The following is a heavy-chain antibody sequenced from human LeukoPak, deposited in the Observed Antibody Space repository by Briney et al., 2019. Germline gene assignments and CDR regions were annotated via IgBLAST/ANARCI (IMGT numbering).Heavy chain of an antibody. D-gene: IGHD2-2*02. CDR1: GYTFTGYY. V-gene: IGHV1-2*02. CDR2: ISPNSGGT. Sequence: ASVKVSCKASGYTFTGYYMHWVRQAPGQGLEWMGWISPNSGGTNYAQKFQGRVTMTRDTSISTAYMELSRLRSDDTAVYYCARHPDIVVVPAAIWFDPWGQGTLVTVSS. J-gene: IGHJ5*02. CDR3: ARHPDIVVVPAAIWFDP.